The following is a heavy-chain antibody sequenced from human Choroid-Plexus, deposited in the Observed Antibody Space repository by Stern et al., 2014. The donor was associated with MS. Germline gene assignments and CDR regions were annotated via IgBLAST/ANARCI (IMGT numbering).Heavy chain of an antibody. CDR1: GFTFGSCA. CDR3: AKDRQYLTYFFDH. J-gene: IGHJ5*02. Sequence: EQLVESEGGVVQPGRPLRLSCVASGFTFGSCAMHWVRQAPGKGLEWVAGVSYDGSNKYYADSVKGRFTISRDNSQNTLYMQMSSLRPEDTAVYYCAKDRQYLTYFFDHWGQGSLVTVSS. V-gene: IGHV3-30*18. D-gene: IGHD2/OR15-2a*01. CDR2: VSYDGSNK.